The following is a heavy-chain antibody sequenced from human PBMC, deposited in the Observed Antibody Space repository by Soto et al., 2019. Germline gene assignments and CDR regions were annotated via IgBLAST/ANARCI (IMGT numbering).Heavy chain of an antibody. Sequence: SETLSLTCTVSGDSISGYYWSWIRQPPGKGLEWIGEINHSGSTNYNPSLKSRVTISVDTSKNQFSLKLSSVTAADTAVYYCASSGSYPYYYGMDVWGQGTTVTVSS. D-gene: IGHD1-26*01. CDR3: ASSGSYPYYYGMDV. J-gene: IGHJ6*02. V-gene: IGHV4-34*01. CDR1: GDSISGYY. CDR2: INHSGST.